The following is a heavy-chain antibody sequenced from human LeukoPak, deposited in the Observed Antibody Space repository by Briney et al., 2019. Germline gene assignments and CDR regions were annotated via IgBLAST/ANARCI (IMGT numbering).Heavy chain of an antibody. J-gene: IGHJ4*02. D-gene: IGHD6-19*01. Sequence: PGGSLRLTCAASGFTFSSYAMSWVRQAPGKGLEWVSAISGSGGSTYYADSVKGRFTISRDNSKNTLYLQMNSLRAEDTAVYYCAKGDQQWLVRCFDYWGQGTLVTVSS. V-gene: IGHV3-23*01. CDR1: GFTFSSYA. CDR3: AKGDQQWLVRCFDY. CDR2: ISGSGGST.